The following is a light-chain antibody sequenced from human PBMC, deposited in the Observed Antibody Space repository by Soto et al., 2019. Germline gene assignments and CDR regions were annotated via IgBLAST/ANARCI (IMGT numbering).Light chain of an antibody. V-gene: IGLV1-51*01. Sequence: QSVLTQPPSVSAAPGQKVTISCSGSSSNIGNNYVSWYQQLPGTAPKLLIYDNNKRPSGIPDRFSGSKSGTSATLGITGLQTGDEADYYCGTWDSSLSAGEVFVTGTKLTVL. J-gene: IGLJ1*01. CDR1: SSNIGNNY. CDR2: DNN. CDR3: GTWDSSLSAGEV.